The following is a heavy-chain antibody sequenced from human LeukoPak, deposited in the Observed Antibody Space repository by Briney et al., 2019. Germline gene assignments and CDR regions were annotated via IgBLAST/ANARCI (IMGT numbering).Heavy chain of an antibody. Sequence: ASVTVSCKASGYTFTSYDINWVRQATGQGLEWMGWMNPNSGNTGYAQKFQGRVTMTRNTSISTAYMELSSLRSEDTAVYYCAKPSEGIAAARLGDYWGQGTLVTVSS. CDR2: MNPNSGNT. D-gene: IGHD6-13*01. CDR3: AKPSEGIAAARLGDY. V-gene: IGHV1-8*01. J-gene: IGHJ4*02. CDR1: GYTFTSYD.